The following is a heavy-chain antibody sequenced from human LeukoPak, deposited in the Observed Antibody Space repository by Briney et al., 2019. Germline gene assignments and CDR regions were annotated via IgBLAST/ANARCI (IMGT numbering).Heavy chain of an antibody. CDR3: TRRRNYLSHFDY. CDR2: IYTSGST. J-gene: IGHJ4*02. V-gene: IGHV4-4*08. D-gene: IGHD1-7*01. Sequence: PSETLSLTCTVSSGSISSYYWSWIRQPPGKGLEWIGRIYTSGSTNYNPSLKSRVTISVDTSKNQFSLKLSSVTAADTAVYYCTRRRNYLSHFDYWGQGTLVTVSS. CDR1: SGSISSYY.